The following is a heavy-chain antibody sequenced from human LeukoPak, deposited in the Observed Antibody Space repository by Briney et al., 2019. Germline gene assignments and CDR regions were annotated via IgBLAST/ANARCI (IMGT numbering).Heavy chain of an antibody. J-gene: IGHJ1*01. V-gene: IGHV1-69*10. D-gene: IGHD2-21*02. Sequence: ASVKVSCKASGGTFNSYAISWVRQAPGQGREWMGGIIPIFGIANYAQKFQGRVTLTADKSTSTAYMELSSLRSEDTAVYYCARAYCGGDCYSGYFQHWGQGTLVTVSS. CDR1: GGTFNSYA. CDR3: ARAYCGGDCYSGYFQH. CDR2: IIPIFGIA.